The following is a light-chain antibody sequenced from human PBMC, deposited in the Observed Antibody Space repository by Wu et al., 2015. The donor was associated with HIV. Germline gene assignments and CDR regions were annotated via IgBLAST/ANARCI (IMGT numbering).Light chain of an antibody. CDR2: GAS. J-gene: IGKJ5*01. Sequence: EIVLTQSPGTLSLSPGERATLFRRASESVGYDYLAWYQQKPGQAPRVLIYGASSRATGTPDRFSGSGSGTDFTLTISRLKSEDFAVYYCQQYATSITFGQGTRLEIK. CDR3: QQYATSIT. V-gene: IGKV3-20*01. CDR1: ESVGYDY.